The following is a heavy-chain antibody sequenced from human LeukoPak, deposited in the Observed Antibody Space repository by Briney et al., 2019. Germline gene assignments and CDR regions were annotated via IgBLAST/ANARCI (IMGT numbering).Heavy chain of an antibody. J-gene: IGHJ4*02. CDR3: AKVYVPPVLLWFGELDY. CDR2: ISGSGGST. D-gene: IGHD3-10*01. Sequence: GGSLRLSCAASGFTFSSYAMSWVRQAPGKGLEWVSAISGSGGSTYYADSVKGRFTISRDNSKNTLYLQMNSLRAEDTAVYYCAKVYVPPVLLWFGELDYWGQGTLVTVFS. CDR1: GFTFSSYA. V-gene: IGHV3-23*01.